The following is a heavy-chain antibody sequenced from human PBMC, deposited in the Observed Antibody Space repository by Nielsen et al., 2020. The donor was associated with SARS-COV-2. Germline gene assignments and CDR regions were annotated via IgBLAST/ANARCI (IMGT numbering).Heavy chain of an antibody. D-gene: IGHD3-22*01. Sequence: GGSLRLSCAASGFTVSSNYMSWVRQAPGKGLEWVSVIYSGGSTYYADSVKGRFTISRDNSKNTLYLQMNSLRAEDTAVYYCARGSDYYDSSGLVWGQGTMVTVS. CDR1: GFTVSSNY. J-gene: IGHJ3*01. CDR3: ARGSDYYDSSGLV. V-gene: IGHV3-53*01. CDR2: IYSGGST.